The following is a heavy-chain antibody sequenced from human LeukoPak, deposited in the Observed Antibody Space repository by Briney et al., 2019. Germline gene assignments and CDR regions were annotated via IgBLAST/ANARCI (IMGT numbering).Heavy chain of an antibody. J-gene: IGHJ6*02. Sequence: PSETLSLTCTVSGGSISSSSYYWGWIRQPPGKGLEWIGEINHSGSTNYNPSLKSRVTISVDTSKNQLSLKLSSVTAADTAVYYCARDIVVVVAATPPRVSYYYYGVDVWGQGTTVTVSS. V-gene: IGHV4-39*07. D-gene: IGHD2-15*01. CDR3: ARDIVVVVAATPPRVSYYYYGVDV. CDR2: INHSGST. CDR1: GGSISSSSYY.